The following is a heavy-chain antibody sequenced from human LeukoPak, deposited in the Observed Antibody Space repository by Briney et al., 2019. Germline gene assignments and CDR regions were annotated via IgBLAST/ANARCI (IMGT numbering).Heavy chain of an antibody. D-gene: IGHD3-10*01. V-gene: IGHV1-18*01. J-gene: IGHJ6*02. Sequence: ASVKVSCKTSGYTLTYYVISWVRQAPGHGLEWMGWINAYNGNTNDAQKLQGRVNMPTDTSTSTAYMELRSLRSADTAVYYCARGGLGVLWFGELPEAGYYYYGMDVWGQGTTVTVSS. CDR2: INAYNGNT. CDR3: ARGGLGVLWFGELPEAGYYYYGMDV. CDR1: GYTLTYYV.